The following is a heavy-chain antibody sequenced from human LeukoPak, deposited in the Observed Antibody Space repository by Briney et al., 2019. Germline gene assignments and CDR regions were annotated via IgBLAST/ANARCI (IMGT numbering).Heavy chain of an antibody. CDR3: ARVDSGHDFGPS. V-gene: IGHV1-2*06. CDR1: GYTFTAYY. Sequence: ASVKVSFKASGYTFTAYYMHWVRQVPGRGLEWMGRINPNSGDTDYAQKFQGRVIMTRDTSISTAYMEVSRLRSDDTAVYYCARVDSGHDFGPSWGQGTTVTVSS. D-gene: IGHD5-12*01. CDR2: INPNSGDT. J-gene: IGHJ3*01.